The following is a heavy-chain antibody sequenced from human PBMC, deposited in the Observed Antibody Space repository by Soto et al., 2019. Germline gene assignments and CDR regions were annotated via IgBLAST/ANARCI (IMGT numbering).Heavy chain of an antibody. CDR1: GFTFSGSA. Sequence: EVQLVESGGGLVQPGGSLKLSCAASGFTFSGSAMHWVRQASGKGLEWVGRIRSKTKSYATAYAASVKGRFIISRDDSKHTTFLQMNSLKTEDAAVYYCTRPNGDDAFDIWGQGTMVTVSS. D-gene: IGHD3-10*01. J-gene: IGHJ3*02. CDR2: IRSKTKSYAT. CDR3: TRPNGDDAFDI. V-gene: IGHV3-73*01.